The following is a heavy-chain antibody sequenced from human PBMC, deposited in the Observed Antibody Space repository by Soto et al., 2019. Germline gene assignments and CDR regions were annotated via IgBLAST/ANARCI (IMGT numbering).Heavy chain of an antibody. J-gene: IGHJ5*02. CDR1: GGSISSGDYY. CDR3: ASYDFWSGPLGFDP. D-gene: IGHD3-3*01. Sequence: PSETLSLTCTVSGGSISSGDYYWSWIRQPPGKGLEWIGYIYYSGSTYYNPSLKSRVTISVDTSKNQFSLKLSSVTAADTAVYYCASYDFWSGPLGFDPWGQGTLVTVSS. V-gene: IGHV4-30-4*01. CDR2: IYYSGST.